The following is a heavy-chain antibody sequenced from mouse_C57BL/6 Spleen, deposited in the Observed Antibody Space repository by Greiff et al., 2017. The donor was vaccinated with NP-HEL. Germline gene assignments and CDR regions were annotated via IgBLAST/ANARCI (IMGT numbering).Heavy chain of an antibody. V-gene: IGHV10-3*01. Sequence: EVQGVESGGGLVQPKGSLKLSCAASGFTFNTYAMHWVRQAPGKGLEWVARIRSKSSNYATYYADSVKDRFTISRDDSQSMLYLQMNNLKTEDTAMYYCVRKIYYYGISPGYAMDYWGQGTSVTVSS. CDR1: GFTFNTYA. CDR3: VRKIYYYGISPGYAMDY. D-gene: IGHD1-1*01. CDR2: IRSKSSNYAT. J-gene: IGHJ4*01.